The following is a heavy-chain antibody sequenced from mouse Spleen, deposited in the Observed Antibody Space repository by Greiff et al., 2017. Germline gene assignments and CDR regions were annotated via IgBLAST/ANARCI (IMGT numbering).Heavy chain of an antibody. CDR3: ASPQLGRSGFAY. J-gene: IGHJ3*01. CDR2: IWSGGST. V-gene: IGHV2-2*01. Sequence: QVQLKESGPGLVQPSQSLSITCTVSGFSLTSYGVHWVRQSPGKGLEWLGVIWSGGSTDYNAAFISRLSISKDNSKSQVFFKMNSLQADDTAIYYCASPQLGRSGFAYWGQGTLVTVSA. D-gene: IGHD4-1*02. CDR1: GFSLTSYG.